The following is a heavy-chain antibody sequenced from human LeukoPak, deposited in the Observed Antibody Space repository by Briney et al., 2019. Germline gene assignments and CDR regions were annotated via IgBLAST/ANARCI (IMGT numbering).Heavy chain of an antibody. CDR2: IYTSGST. Sequence: SETLSLTCTVSGDSISSYYWSWIRQPAGKGLEWIGRIYTSGSTNYNPSLKSRVIMSVDTSKNQFSLKLSSVTAADTAVYYCARGGPTVTSYSSWDYWGQGTLVTVSS. J-gene: IGHJ4*02. CDR3: ARGGPTVTSYSSWDY. CDR1: GDSISSYY. D-gene: IGHD4-17*01. V-gene: IGHV4-4*07.